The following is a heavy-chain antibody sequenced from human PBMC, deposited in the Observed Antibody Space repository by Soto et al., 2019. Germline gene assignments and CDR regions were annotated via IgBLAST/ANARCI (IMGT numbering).Heavy chain of an antibody. CDR3: AREAPYYYGSGRSYYFDY. Sequence: EVQLVESGGGLVQPGGSLRLSRAASGFTVSSNYMSWVRQAPGKGLEWVSVIYSGGSTYYADSVKGRFTISRDNSKNTLYLQMNSLRAEDTAVYYCAREAPYYYGSGRSYYFDYWGQGTLVTVSS. V-gene: IGHV3-66*01. CDR1: GFTVSSNY. CDR2: IYSGGST. D-gene: IGHD3-10*01. J-gene: IGHJ4*02.